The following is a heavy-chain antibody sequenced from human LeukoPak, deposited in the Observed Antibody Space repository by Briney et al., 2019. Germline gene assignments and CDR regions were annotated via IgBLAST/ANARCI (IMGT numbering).Heavy chain of an antibody. J-gene: IGHJ4*02. CDR3: AKINPYDYVWGSADY. V-gene: IGHV3-23*01. CDR1: GFTFSSYA. CDR2: ISTSGAST. Sequence: GGSLRLSCAASGFTFSSYAMSGVPQAPGKGLEWGSTISTSGASTYYADSVKGRFTISRDNSKNTLYLQMNSLRAEDTAVYYCAKINPYDYVWGSADYWGQGTLVTVSS. D-gene: IGHD3-16*01.